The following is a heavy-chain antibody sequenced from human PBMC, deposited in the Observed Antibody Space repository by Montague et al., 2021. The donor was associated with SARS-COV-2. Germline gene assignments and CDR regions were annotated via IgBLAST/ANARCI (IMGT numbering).Heavy chain of an antibody. CDR2: IYHSGET. V-gene: IGHV4-4*02. Sequence: SETLSLTCTVSGDSISKDNWWSWVRQAPGKGLEWLAEIYHSGETXXNPSLKSRVTISVDTSKNQFSLKLSSVTAADTAVYYCARGEVGIIMIVVAVPGWFDPWGQGTLVTVSS. CDR3: ARGEVGIIMIVVAVPGWFDP. D-gene: IGHD3-22*01. J-gene: IGHJ5*02. CDR1: GDSISKDNW.